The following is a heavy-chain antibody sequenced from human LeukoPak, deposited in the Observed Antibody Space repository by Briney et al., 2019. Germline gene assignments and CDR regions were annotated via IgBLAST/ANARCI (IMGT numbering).Heavy chain of an antibody. J-gene: IGHJ4*02. CDR3: AQAPSVPAASE. V-gene: IGHV3-23*01. Sequence: PGGSLRLSCAASGFTFSSYAMSWVRQAPGKGLEWVSTISGSGETTYYADSVKGRFTISRDKTKNTLYLQVNSLRAEDTAIYYCAQAPSVPAASEWGQGTLVTVSS. CDR1: GFTFSSYA. D-gene: IGHD2-2*01. CDR2: ISGSGETT.